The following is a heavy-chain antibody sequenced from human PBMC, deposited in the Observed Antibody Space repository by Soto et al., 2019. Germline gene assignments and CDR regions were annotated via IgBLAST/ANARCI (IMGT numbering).Heavy chain of an antibody. CDR2: ISSSGSTI. CDR1: GFTFSSYE. V-gene: IGHV3-48*03. CDR3: ARETLTRMATIGSFDY. Sequence: VQLVESGGGVVQPGRSLRLSCAASGFTFSSYEMNWVRQAPGKGLEWVSYISSSGSTIYYADSVKGRFTISRDNAKNSLYLQMNSLRAEDTAVYYCARETLTRMATIGSFDYWGQGTLVTVSS. D-gene: IGHD5-12*01. J-gene: IGHJ4*02.